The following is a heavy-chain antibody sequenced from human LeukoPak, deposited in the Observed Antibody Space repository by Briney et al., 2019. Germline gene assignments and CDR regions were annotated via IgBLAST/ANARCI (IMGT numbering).Heavy chain of an antibody. CDR3: ARGRGSYDILTGYYRAGDFDY. V-gene: IGHV4-34*01. J-gene: IGHJ4*02. D-gene: IGHD3-9*01. CDR2: INHSGST. Sequence: SETLSLTCAVYGGSFSGYYWNWIRQSPGKGLGWIGEINHSGSTNYNPSLKSRVTISVDTSKNQFSLKLSSVTAADTAVYYCARGRGSYDILTGYYRAGDFDYWGQGTLVTVSS. CDR1: GGSFSGYY.